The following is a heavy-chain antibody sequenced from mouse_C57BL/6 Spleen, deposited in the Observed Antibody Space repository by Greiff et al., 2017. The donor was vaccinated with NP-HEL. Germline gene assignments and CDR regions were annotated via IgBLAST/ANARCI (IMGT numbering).Heavy chain of an antibody. CDR3: ARPYGSSLFYAMDY. Sequence: EVMLVESGGGLVKPGGSLKLSCAASGFTFSDYGMHWVRQAPEKGLEWVAYISSGSSTIYYEDTVKGRFTISRDNAKNTLFLQMTSLRSEDTAMYYCARPYGSSLFYAMDYWGQGTSVTVSS. V-gene: IGHV5-17*01. CDR1: GFTFSDYG. D-gene: IGHD1-1*01. J-gene: IGHJ4*01. CDR2: ISSGSSTI.